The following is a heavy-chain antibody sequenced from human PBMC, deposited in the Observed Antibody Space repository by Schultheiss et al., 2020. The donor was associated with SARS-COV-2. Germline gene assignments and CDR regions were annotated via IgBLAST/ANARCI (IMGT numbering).Heavy chain of an antibody. CDR1: GFTFSSYA. CDR2: ISGSGGST. D-gene: IGHD2-15*01. J-gene: IGHJ6*02. CDR3: AREGYCSGGSCYSSPNSFYYYYGMDV. V-gene: IGHV3-23*01. Sequence: GASLKISCAASGFTFSSYAMSWVRQAPGKGLEWVSAISGSGGSTYYADSVKGRFTISRDNSKNTLYLQMNSLRAEDTAVYYCAREGYCSGGSCYSSPNSFYYYYGMDVWGQGTTVTVSS.